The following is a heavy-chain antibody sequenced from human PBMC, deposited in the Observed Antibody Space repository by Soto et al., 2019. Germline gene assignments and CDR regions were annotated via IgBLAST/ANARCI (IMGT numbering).Heavy chain of an antibody. J-gene: IGHJ3*02. V-gene: IGHV1-8*01. D-gene: IGHD3-3*01. CDR3: AKGMTVLRFLEWFKEKGGDAFDI. CDR1: GYTFTSYD. CDR2: MNPNSGNT. Sequence: QVQLVQSGAEVKKPGASVKVSCKASGYTFTSYDINWVRQATGQGLEWMGWMNPNSGNTGYAQKFQGRVTMTRNTSISTAYMELSRLRSEDTAVSYCAKGMTVLRFLEWFKEKGGDAFDIWGQGTMFTVSS.